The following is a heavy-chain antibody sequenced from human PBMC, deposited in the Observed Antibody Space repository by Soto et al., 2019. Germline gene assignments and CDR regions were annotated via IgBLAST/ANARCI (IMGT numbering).Heavy chain of an antibody. D-gene: IGHD2-8*01. J-gene: IGHJ6*02. CDR3: AKDRATMAVYYFYGMDV. Sequence: GGSLRLSCAATGFTFSHYAMHWVRQSPGKGLEWVAVISYDGNNEYSADSVKDRFTISRDNSKNTLYLQMVSLRPEDTAVYYCAKDRATMAVYYFYGMDVWGQGTTVTVSS. CDR2: ISYDGNNE. CDR1: GFTFSHYA. V-gene: IGHV3-30*18.